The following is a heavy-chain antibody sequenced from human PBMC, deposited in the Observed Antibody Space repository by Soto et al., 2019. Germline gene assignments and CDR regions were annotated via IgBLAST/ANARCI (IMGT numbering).Heavy chain of an antibody. CDR1: GCNFGTSW. CDR3: ARLGDSSGLNYIDY. CDR2: IDPSDSYT. Sequence: GESLKISCKASGCNFGTSWISWVRQMPGKGLEWMGRIDPSDSYTTYSPSFQGHVTMSADKSISTAYLQWSSLKASDTAMYYCARLGDSSGLNYIDYWGQGTLVTVSS. D-gene: IGHD3-22*01. V-gene: IGHV5-10-1*01. J-gene: IGHJ4*02.